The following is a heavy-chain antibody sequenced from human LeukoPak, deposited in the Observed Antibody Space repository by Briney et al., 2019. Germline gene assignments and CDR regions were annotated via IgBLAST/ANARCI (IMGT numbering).Heavy chain of an antibody. CDR3: ARVGVYHYDTTY. Sequence: SETLSLTCTVSGYSISSGYYWGWIRQPPGKGLEWIGDIYHSGSTYYNPSLKSRVTISVDTSKNQFSLKLGSVTAADTAIYYCARVGVYHYDTTYWGQGTLVTVSS. J-gene: IGHJ4*02. CDR1: GYSISSGYY. D-gene: IGHD3-22*01. V-gene: IGHV4-38-2*02. CDR2: IYHSGST.